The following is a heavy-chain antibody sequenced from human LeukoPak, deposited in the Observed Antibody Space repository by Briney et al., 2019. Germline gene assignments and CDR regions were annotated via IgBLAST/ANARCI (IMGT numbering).Heavy chain of an antibody. V-gene: IGHV3-53*01. CDR1: GFTVSSNY. CDR3: ARDPGSNTFDY. Sequence: PGGSLRLSCAASGFTVSSNYMSWVRQAPGKGLEWVSVIYSGGSTYYADSVEGRFTISRDNSKNTLYLQMNSLRAEDTAVYYCARDPGSNTFDYWGQGTLVTVTS. D-gene: IGHD5-18*01. CDR2: IYSGGST. J-gene: IGHJ4*02.